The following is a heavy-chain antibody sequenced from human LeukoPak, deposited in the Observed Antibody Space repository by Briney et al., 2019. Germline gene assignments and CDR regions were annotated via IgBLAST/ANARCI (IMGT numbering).Heavy chain of an antibody. CDR1: GGSISSYY. CDR2: IYYSGST. Sequence: PPETPSLTCTVSGGSISSYYWSWIRQPPGKGLEWIGYIYYSGSTNYNPSLKSRVTISVDTSKNQFSLKLSSVTAADTAVYYCARGLLDSGLHPFDYWGQGTLVTVSS. D-gene: IGHD5-12*01. V-gene: IGHV4-59*01. CDR3: ARGLLDSGLHPFDY. J-gene: IGHJ4*02.